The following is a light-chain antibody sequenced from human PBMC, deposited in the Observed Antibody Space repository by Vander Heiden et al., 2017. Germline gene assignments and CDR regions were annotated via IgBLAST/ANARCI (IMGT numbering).Light chain of an antibody. Sequence: IVLTQSPATQSVSPGESASLSCRASQSVSSNLAWYQQKPGQAPRLLIYGASTRATGIPARFSGSGSGTEFTLTISSLQSEDFAVYYCQQYNNWPPYTFGQGTKLEIK. CDR1: QSVSSN. CDR2: GAS. J-gene: IGKJ2*01. V-gene: IGKV3-15*01. CDR3: QQYNNWPPYT.